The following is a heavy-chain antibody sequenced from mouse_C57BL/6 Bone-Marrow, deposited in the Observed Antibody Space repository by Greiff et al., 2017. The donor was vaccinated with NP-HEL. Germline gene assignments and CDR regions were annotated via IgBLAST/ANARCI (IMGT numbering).Heavy chain of an antibody. D-gene: IGHD2-1*01. Sequence: QVQLQQPGAELVKPGASVKLSCKASGYTFTSYWMHWVKQRPGQGLEWIGMIHPSSGSTNYNEKFKSKATLTVDKSSSTAYMQLSSLTSEDSAVYYCARPGDYGNYARFAYWGQGTLVTVSA. V-gene: IGHV1-64*01. CDR3: ARPGDYGNYARFAY. J-gene: IGHJ3*01. CDR1: GYTFTSYW. CDR2: IHPSSGST.